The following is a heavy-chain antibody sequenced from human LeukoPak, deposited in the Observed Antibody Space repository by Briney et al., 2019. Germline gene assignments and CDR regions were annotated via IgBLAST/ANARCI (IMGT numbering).Heavy chain of an antibody. V-gene: IGHV3-33*01. Sequence: PGGSLRLSCAASGFTFSSYGMHWVRQAPGKGLEWVAVIWYDGSNKYYADSVKGRFTISRDNSKNTLYLQMNSLRAGDTAVYYCAREYAYYYDSSGYPPILYYYYGMDVWGQGTTVTVSS. CDR2: IWYDGSNK. D-gene: IGHD3-22*01. CDR3: AREYAYYYDSSGYPPILYYYYGMDV. J-gene: IGHJ6*02. CDR1: GFTFSSYG.